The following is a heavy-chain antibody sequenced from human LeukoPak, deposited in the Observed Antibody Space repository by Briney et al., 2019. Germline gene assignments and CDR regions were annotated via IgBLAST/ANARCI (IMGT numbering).Heavy chain of an antibody. CDR2: SSRSGGST. CDR3: AKADNYYYGMDV. V-gene: IGHV3-23*01. J-gene: IGHJ6*02. Sequence: PGGSLRLSCAASGFTFSSYAMSWVRQAPGKGLEWVSASSRSGGSTYYADSVRGRFTISRDNSKNTLSLQMNGLRDEDTAVYYCAKADNYYYGMDVWGQGTTVTVSS. CDR1: GFTFSSYA.